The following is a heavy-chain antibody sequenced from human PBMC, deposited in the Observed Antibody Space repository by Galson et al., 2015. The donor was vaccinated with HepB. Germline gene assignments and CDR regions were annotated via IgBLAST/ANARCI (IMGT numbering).Heavy chain of an antibody. CDR3: ATASNAWSNMGAFDF. D-gene: IGHD2-15*01. J-gene: IGHJ3*01. CDR2: IYNGGST. CDR1: GLIVSTKH. Sequence: SLRLSCAASGLIVSTKHVFWVRQAPGRGLEWVSLIYNGGSTNYADSVRGRFTISRDNPRNTVYLQMDSQKIEDTAVYFCATASNAWSNMGAFDFWGPGTMVTVSS. V-gene: IGHV3-66*02.